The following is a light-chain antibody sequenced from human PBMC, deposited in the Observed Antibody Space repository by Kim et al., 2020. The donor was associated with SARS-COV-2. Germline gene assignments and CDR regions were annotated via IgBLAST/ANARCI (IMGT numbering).Light chain of an antibody. J-gene: IGKJ3*01. V-gene: IGKV3-20*01. CDR1: QSGSSSY. CDR3: HQYGSAFT. Sequence: LPPRDRATPSCRASQSGSSSYLVWYEQKPGQAPRLRIYGASSRATGIPDRFSGSGSGTDFTLTISRLEPEDFAVYYCHQYGSAFTFGPGTKVDIK. CDR2: GAS.